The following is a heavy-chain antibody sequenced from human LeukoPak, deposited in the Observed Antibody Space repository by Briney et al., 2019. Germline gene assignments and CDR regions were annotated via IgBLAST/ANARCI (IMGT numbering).Heavy chain of an antibody. J-gene: IGHJ3*02. CDR1: GFTFSSYA. D-gene: IGHD5-24*01. CDR3: ARNLRLHTPRAFDI. CDR2: IIASVGRT. Sequence: GESLRLSCAASGFTFSSYAMSWVRQAPGKGLEWVSAIIASVGRTYNADSVKGRFTISRDNSKNTLYLQMNSLRAEDTAVYYCARNLRLHTPRAFDIWGQGTKVTV. V-gene: IGHV3-23*01.